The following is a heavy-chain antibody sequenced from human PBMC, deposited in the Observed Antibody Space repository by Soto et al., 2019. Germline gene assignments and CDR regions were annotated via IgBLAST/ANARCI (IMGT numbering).Heavy chain of an antibody. CDR1: GDTFKNSV. V-gene: IGHV1-69*01. Sequence: QVQLVQSGVEVKKPGSSVRVSCKASGDTFKNSVISWVRQAPGQGLEWMGGTIPLFGTTDYAQKFQGRLTITTDESTTTAYMEVSRLTSGDTAVYYGVAELDFGKLSVVWGQGTTVIVSS. D-gene: IGHD3-10*01. CDR2: TIPLFGTT. J-gene: IGHJ6*02. CDR3: VAELDFGKLSVV.